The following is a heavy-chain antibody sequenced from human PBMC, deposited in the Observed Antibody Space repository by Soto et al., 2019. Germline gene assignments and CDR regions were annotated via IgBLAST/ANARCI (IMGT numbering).Heavy chain of an antibody. D-gene: IGHD5-18*01. J-gene: IGHJ6*02. CDR1: GFTFSSYA. CDR3: AKGYPGRDGMDV. CDR2: ISGSGGST. V-gene: IGHV3-23*01. Sequence: EVPMLESGGGLVQPGESLRLSCAASGFTFSSYAMSWVRQAPGKVLEWVSAISGSGGSTYYADSVKGRFTISRDNSKNTLYLQMNSLRVEDTAVYYCAKGYPGRDGMDVWGQGTTVTVSS.